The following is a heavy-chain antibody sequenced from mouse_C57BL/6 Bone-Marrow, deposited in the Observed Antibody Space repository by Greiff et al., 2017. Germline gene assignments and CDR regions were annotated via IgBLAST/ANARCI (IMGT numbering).Heavy chain of an antibody. CDR2: IHPNSGST. J-gene: IGHJ3*01. Sequence: QVQLKESGAELVKPGASVKLSCKASGYTFTSYWMHWVKQRPGQGLEWIGMIHPNSGSTNYNEKFKSKATLTVDKSSSTAYIQLSSLTSEDSAVYYCASLYSNYVGAYWGQGTLVTVSA. D-gene: IGHD2-5*01. CDR3: ASLYSNYVGAY. CDR1: GYTFTSYW. V-gene: IGHV1-64*01.